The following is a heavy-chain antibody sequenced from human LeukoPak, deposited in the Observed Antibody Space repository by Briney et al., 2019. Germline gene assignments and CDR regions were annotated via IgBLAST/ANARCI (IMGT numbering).Heavy chain of an antibody. J-gene: IGHJ4*02. V-gene: IGHV3-13*01. CDR3: ARVAKERVGGVYYFDY. CDR1: GFTFSDYD. Sequence: GGSLRLSCAASGFTFSDYDRHWVRQATGKGLEWVSSIGTAGDTYYTGSLKSRVTISRENAKNSLYLQMNSLRAGDTSVYYCARVAKERVGGVYYFDYWGQGTLVTVSS. D-gene: IGHD1-1*01. CDR2: IGTAGDT.